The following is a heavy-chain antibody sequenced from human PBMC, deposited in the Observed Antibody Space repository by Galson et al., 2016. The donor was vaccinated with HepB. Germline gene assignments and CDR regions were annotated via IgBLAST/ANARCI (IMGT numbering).Heavy chain of an antibody. CDR2: IFHSGST. CDR3: ASYLVQSWAGSDAFAT. CDR1: GSSISGNNW. V-gene: IGHV4-4*02. J-gene: IGHJ3*02. Sequence: SETLSLTCAVSGSSISGNNWWSWVRQPPGKRLEWIGEIFHSGSTNYNPSLKSRVTMSVDKSRNHVSLRLISVTAADTAMYYCASYLVQSWAGSDAFATWGLGKMVTVSS. D-gene: IGHD6-13*01.